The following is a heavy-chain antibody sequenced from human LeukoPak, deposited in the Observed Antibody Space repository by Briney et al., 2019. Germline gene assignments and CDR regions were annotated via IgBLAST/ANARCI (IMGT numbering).Heavy chain of an antibody. CDR3: ARGAGYCTNGVCYYYGMDV. CDR1: GYTFTSYD. J-gene: IGHJ6*02. D-gene: IGHD2-8*01. Sequence: GASVKVSCKASGYTFTSYDINWVRQATGQGFEWMGWMNPNSGNTGYAQKFQGRVTMTRNTSISTAYMELSSLRSEDTAVYYCARGAGYCTNGVCYYYGMDVWGQGTTVTVSS. CDR2: MNPNSGNT. V-gene: IGHV1-8*01.